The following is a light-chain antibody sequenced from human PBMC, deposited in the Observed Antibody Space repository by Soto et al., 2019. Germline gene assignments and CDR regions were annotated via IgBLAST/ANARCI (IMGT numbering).Light chain of an antibody. V-gene: IGLV2-8*01. J-gene: IGLJ1*01. CDR3: SSYTSINKSLV. CDR2: EVS. CDR1: SSDVGGFKY. Sequence: QSALTQPPSASGSPGQSVTISCTGTSSDVGGFKYVSWYRQYPGKAPKLILYEVSQRPSGVPDRFSGSKSGNTASLTVSGLQAEDEADYYSSSYTSINKSLVLGDGTKLTVL.